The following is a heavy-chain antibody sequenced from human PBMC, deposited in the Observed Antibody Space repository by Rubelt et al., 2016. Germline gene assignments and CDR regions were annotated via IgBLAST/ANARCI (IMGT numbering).Heavy chain of an antibody. CDR3: ARMRGPYSSSGGEFDP. CDR1: GYTFTSYA. V-gene: IGHV1-3*01. J-gene: IGHJ5*02. CDR2: INAGNGNT. Sequence: QVQLVQSGAEVKKPGASVKVSCKASGYTFTSYAMHWVRQAPGQRLEWMGWINAGNGNTKYSQKFQGRGTITRDTSASTAYMEPSSLRSEDTAVYYCARMRGPYSSSGGEFDPWGQGTLVTVSS. D-gene: IGHD6-13*01.